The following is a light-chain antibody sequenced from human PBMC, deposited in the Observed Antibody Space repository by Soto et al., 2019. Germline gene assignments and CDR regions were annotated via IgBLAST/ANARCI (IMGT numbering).Light chain of an antibody. Sequence: EIVLTQSPATLSVSPGERATLSCRASQSVNSNLAWYRQKPGQAPRLLISDASTRATGVPARFSGSGSGTEFTLTISSLPSEDSGIYYCQQYNFWPPLTFGGGTTVEIK. J-gene: IGKJ4*01. CDR1: QSVNSN. CDR3: QQYNFWPPLT. V-gene: IGKV3-15*01. CDR2: DAS.